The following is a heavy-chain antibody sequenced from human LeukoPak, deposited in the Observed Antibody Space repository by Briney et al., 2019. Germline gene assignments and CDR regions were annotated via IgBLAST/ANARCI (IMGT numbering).Heavy chain of an antibody. V-gene: IGHV4-61*02. CDR3: ARGVGITPTY. CDR2: IYTSGST. CDR1: GGSISSGSYY. J-gene: IGHJ4*02. D-gene: IGHD1-26*01. Sequence: SETLSLTCTVSGGSISSGSYYWSWIRQPAGKGLEWIGRIYTSGSTNYNPSLKSRVTISVDTSKNQFSLKLSSVPAADTAVYYCARGVGITPTYWGQGTLVTVSS.